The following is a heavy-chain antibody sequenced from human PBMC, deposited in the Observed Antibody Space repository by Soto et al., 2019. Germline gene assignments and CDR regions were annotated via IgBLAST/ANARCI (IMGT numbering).Heavy chain of an antibody. D-gene: IGHD3-22*01. J-gene: IGHJ5*02. V-gene: IGHV4-59*02. Sequence: QMQLQASGPGLVKPSETLSLTCNVSGASVSHGYWSWIRQPPGKGLEWIGFMYFGGSFNYNPSLTRRAPIXGXTXXNQFSMKLTSVTASDTAVYYCARSYYDSTGFAVDPWGQGTLVTVSS. CDR3: ARSYYDSTGFAVDP. CDR2: MYFGGSF. CDR1: GASVSHGY.